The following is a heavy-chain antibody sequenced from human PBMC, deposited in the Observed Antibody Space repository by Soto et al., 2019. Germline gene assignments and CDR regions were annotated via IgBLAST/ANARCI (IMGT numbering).Heavy chain of an antibody. Sequence: GSLRLSCAASGFTFSSYSMNWVRQAPGKGLEWVSSISSSSSYIYYADSVKGRFTISRDNAKNSLYLQMNSLRAEDTAVYYCARTMTTVTTSYYYYGMDGWGQGTTVTVSS. CDR2: ISSSSSYI. CDR1: GFTFSSYS. D-gene: IGHD4-4*01. V-gene: IGHV3-21*01. CDR3: ARTMTTVTTSYYYYGMDG. J-gene: IGHJ6*02.